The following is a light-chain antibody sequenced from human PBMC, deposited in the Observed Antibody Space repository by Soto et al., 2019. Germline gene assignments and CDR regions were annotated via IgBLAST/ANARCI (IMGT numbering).Light chain of an antibody. CDR1: NSDVGGYNY. J-gene: IGLJ3*02. CDR3: SSYTSSTTRV. V-gene: IGLV2-14*01. Sequence: QSVLTQPASVSGSPGQSITISCTGTNSDVGGYNYVSWYQQHPGKAPKLMIYEVSNRPSGVSNRFSGSKSGNTASLTISGLQAEDEADSYCSSYTSSTTRVFGGGTKLTVL. CDR2: EVS.